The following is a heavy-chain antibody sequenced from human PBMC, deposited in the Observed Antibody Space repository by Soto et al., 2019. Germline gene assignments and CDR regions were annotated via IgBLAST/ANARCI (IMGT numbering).Heavy chain of an antibody. CDR1: GYTFTSYY. CDR3: AKTREAVAGTGDFDY. V-gene: IGHV1-46*03. D-gene: IGHD6-19*01. Sequence: GASVKVSCKASGYTFTSYYMHWVRQAPGQGLEWMGIINPSGGSTSYAQKFQGRVTMTRDTSTSTVYMELSSLRSEDTAVYYCAKTREAVAGTGDFDYWGQGTLVTVSS. J-gene: IGHJ4*02. CDR2: INPSGGST.